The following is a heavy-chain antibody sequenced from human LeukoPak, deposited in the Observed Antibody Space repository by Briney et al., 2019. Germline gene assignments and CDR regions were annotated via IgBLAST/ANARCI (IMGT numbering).Heavy chain of an antibody. J-gene: IGHJ4*02. CDR2: IYYGGLT. Sequence: GSLKLSCSVSGGSINTRSYHWGGIRQPPGKGLEGIGSIYYGGLTYSNPSLKSQVTLSADTSRNHFFLKVTSVTAADTSVYYCARLPILGVVDYWGQGILVTVSS. D-gene: IGHD1-26*01. CDR3: ARLPILGVVDY. CDR1: GGSINTRSYH. V-gene: IGHV4-39*02.